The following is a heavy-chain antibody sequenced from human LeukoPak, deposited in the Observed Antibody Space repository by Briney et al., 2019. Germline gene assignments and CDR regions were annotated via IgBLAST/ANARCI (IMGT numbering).Heavy chain of an antibody. CDR3: ARSQNYYGSGDY. D-gene: IGHD3-10*01. J-gene: IGHJ4*02. CDR2: IYYTGKT. V-gene: IGHV4-61*03. Sequence: SETLSLTCTVSGDSDSNGNYYWSWLRQPPGTALEWIGYIYYTGKTYYNPSLEGRVTILVDTSRNHFSVKLSSVTAADTAVYYCARSQNYYGSGDYWSQGTLVTVSS. CDR1: GDSDSNGNYY.